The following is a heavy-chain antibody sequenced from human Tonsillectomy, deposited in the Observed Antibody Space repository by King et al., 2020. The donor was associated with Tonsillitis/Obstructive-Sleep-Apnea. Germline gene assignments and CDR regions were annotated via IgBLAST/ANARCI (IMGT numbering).Heavy chain of an antibody. CDR1: GGSISSYY. CDR2: IHYSGST. CDR3: ARLGLCYSNRCLPDS. Sequence: VQLQESGPGLVKPSETLSLTCTVTGGSISSYYWNWIRQPPGKGLEWVGHIHYSGSTTYNPSLKSRATISVDTSKSQLSLKLSSVTAADTAIYYCARLGLCYSNRCLPDSRGQGTLVTVAS. J-gene: IGHJ4*02. D-gene: IGHD6-13*01. V-gene: IGHV4-59*01.